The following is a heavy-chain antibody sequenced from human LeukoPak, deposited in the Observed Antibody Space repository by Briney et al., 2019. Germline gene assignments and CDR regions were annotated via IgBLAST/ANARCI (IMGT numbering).Heavy chain of an antibody. CDR1: GFTFDDYA. Sequence: PGGSLRLSCAASGFTFDDYAMHWVRQAPGKGLEWVSGISWNSGSIGYADSVKGRFTIPRDNAKNSLYLQMNSLRAEDTALYYCAKGQNYDLLTHFDYWGQGTLVTVSS. V-gene: IGHV3-9*01. D-gene: IGHD3-3*01. CDR2: ISWNSGSI. CDR3: AKGQNYDLLTHFDY. J-gene: IGHJ4*02.